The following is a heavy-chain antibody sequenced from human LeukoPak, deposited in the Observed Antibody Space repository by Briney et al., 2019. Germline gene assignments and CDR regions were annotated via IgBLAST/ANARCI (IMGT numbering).Heavy chain of an antibody. CDR2: ISYDGNNK. V-gene: IGHV3-30-3*01. Sequence: GGSLRLSCVASGFTFSGYAMHWVRQAPGKGLEWLTIISYDGNNKYYADSVKGRFTISRDNSKNTLYLQLNGLGPEDTAVYYCARGGRTHPLDYWGQGTQVIVSS. CDR3: ARGGRTHPLDY. D-gene: IGHD2-15*01. J-gene: IGHJ4*02. CDR1: GFTFSGYA.